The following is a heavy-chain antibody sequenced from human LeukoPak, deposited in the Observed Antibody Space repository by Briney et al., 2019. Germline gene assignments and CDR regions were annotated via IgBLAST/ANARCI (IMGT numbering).Heavy chain of an antibody. V-gene: IGHV1-8*01. CDR2: MNPNSGNT. D-gene: IGHD5-18*01. CDR1: RYNFTSYD. J-gene: IGHJ4*02. Sequence: ASVKVSCKASRYNFTSYDINWVRQATGQGLEWMGWMNPNSGNTGYAQKFQGRVTMTRNTSISTAYMELSSLRSEDTAVYYCAIQPRGYSYGSSPFDYWGQGTLVTVSS. CDR3: AIQPRGYSYGSSPFDY.